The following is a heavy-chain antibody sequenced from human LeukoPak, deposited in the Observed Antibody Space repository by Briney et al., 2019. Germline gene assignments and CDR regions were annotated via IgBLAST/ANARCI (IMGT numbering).Heavy chain of an antibody. CDR3: AKDQGFLEWLPYYFDY. J-gene: IGHJ4*02. D-gene: IGHD3-3*01. Sequence: GRSLRLSCAASGFTFDDYAMHWVRHAPGKGLEWVSGISWNSGSIGYADSVKGRFTISRDNAKNSLYLQMNSLRAEDTAVYYCAKDQGFLEWLPYYFDYWGQGTPVTVSS. CDR1: GFTFDDYA. CDR2: ISWNSGSI. V-gene: IGHV3-9*01.